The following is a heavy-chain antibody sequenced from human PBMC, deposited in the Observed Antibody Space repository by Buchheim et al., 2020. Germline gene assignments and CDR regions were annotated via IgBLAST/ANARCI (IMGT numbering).Heavy chain of an antibody. V-gene: IGHV5-10-1*03. Sequence: EVQLVQSGAEVKKPGESLRISCKGSGYSFTSYWISWVRQMPGKGLEWMGRIDPSDSYTNYSPSFQGHVTIPADKSISTAYPQWSSLKASDTAMYYCARHSGQGDSSGYYRQYYYYGMDVWGQGTT. CDR1: GYSFTSYW. J-gene: IGHJ6*02. CDR2: IDPSDSYT. D-gene: IGHD3-22*01. CDR3: ARHSGQGDSSGYYRQYYYYGMDV.